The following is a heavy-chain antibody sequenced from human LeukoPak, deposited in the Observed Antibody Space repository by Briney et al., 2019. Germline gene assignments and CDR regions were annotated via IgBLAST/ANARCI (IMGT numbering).Heavy chain of an antibody. V-gene: IGHV3-20*04. J-gene: IGHJ4*02. CDR1: GSPLDDYG. Sequence: GGPLSLSCAAFGSPLDDYGMGWVRQLPGKGLDWVSGINWNGARTGYADSVKGRFTISRDNAKNSLYLQMNSLRAEDTALYYCTRAGGGAGYGDYDYWGQGTLVTVSS. D-gene: IGHD4-17*01. CDR3: TRAGGGAGYGDYDY. CDR2: INWNGART.